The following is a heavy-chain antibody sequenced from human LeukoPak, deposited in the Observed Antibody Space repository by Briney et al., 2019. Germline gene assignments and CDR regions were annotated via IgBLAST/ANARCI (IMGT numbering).Heavy chain of an antibody. V-gene: IGHV4-59*11. CDR1: ADSFSSHY. D-gene: IGHD4-17*01. CDR2: ISYIGST. CDR3: ARDPTTVTKGFDI. J-gene: IGHJ3*02. Sequence: SETLSLTCTVSADSFSSHYWTWIRQPPGKGLEWIGYISYIGSTNYNPSLKSRVTISVETSKNQFSLKVSSVTAADTAVYYCARDPTTVTKGFDIWGQGKVVTVSS.